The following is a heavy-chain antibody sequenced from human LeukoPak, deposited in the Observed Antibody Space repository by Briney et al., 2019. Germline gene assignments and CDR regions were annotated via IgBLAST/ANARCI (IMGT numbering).Heavy chain of an antibody. CDR2: IIPVFGTA. Sequence: GSSVKVSCKASGGTFSTYAISWVRQAPGQGLEWMGGIIPVFGTANYAQKFQGRVTITADESTSTAYMELSSLRSEDTAVFYCARDLHYYVAMDVWGQGTTVTVSS. V-gene: IGHV1-69*01. D-gene: IGHD3-10*02. J-gene: IGHJ6*02. CDR3: ARDLHYYVAMDV. CDR1: GGTFSTYA.